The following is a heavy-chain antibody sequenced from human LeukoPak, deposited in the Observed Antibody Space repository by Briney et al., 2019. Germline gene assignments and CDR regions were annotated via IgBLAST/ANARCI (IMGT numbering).Heavy chain of an antibody. Sequence: GGSLRLSCATSGFAFDDHTMHWVRQLPGKGLEWVSLISWEGSTTYYADSVKDRFTISRDTNKNSLYLQMNSLRPEDTALYYCAKARSSSWSYLESWGQGTLVTVSS. CDR2: ISWEGSTT. CDR1: GFAFDDHT. CDR3: AKARSSSWSYLES. J-gene: IGHJ4*02. V-gene: IGHV3-43*01. D-gene: IGHD6-13*01.